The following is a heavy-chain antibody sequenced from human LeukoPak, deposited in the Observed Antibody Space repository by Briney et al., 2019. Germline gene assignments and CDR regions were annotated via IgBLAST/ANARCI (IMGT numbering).Heavy chain of an antibody. V-gene: IGHV1-8*01. J-gene: IGHJ4*02. D-gene: IGHD1-26*01. CDR2: MNPNSGNT. Sequence: GASVKVSCKASGYTFTSYDINWMRQATGQGLEWMGWMNPNSGNTGYAQKFQGRVTITRNTSTTKTYMELSSLRSEDTAVYYCTRVYGSADYWGQGTLVTVSS. CDR1: GYTFTSYD. CDR3: TRVYGSADY.